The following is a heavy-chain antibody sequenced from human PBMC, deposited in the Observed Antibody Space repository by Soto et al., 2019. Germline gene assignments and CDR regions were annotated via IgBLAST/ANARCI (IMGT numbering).Heavy chain of an antibody. J-gene: IGHJ5*02. CDR3: ARDRMRFLEWLTVDWFDP. CDR2: ISAYNGNT. D-gene: IGHD3-3*01. CDR1: GYTFTSYG. Sequence: ASVKVSCKASGYTFTSYGISWVRQAPGQGLEWMGWISAYNGNTNYAQKLQGRVTMTTDTSTSTAYMELRSLRSDDTAVYYCARDRMRFLEWLTVDWFDPWGQGTLVTVS. V-gene: IGHV1-18*01.